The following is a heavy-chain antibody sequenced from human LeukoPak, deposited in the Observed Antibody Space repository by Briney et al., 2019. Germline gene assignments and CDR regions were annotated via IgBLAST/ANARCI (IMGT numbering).Heavy chain of an antibody. J-gene: IGHJ4*02. CDR3: SRAGSYRFDY. D-gene: IGHD3-16*02. CDR1: GFTFSTSW. V-gene: IGHV3-74*01. CDR2: MNSDGRTI. Sequence: GGSLRLSCAASGFTFSTSWMHWVRQGPGKGPVWVSRMNSDGRTIDYADSVKGRFIIYRDNAKNTLYLQMNSLRAEDTAVYYCSRAGSYRFDYWGQGTLVTVSS.